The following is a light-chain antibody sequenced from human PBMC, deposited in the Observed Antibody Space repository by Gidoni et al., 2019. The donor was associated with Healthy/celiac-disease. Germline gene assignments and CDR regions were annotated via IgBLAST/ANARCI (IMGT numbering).Light chain of an antibody. V-gene: IGKV1-39*01. Sequence: DIQMTQSPSSLSASVGDRVTITCRASQSISSYLNWYQQKPGKAPKLLIYAASSLQSGVPSRFSGSGSGTDFTLTISSLPPEDFATYYCQQSYSTPVTFGPXTKVDIK. J-gene: IGKJ3*01. CDR2: AAS. CDR1: QSISSY. CDR3: QQSYSTPVT.